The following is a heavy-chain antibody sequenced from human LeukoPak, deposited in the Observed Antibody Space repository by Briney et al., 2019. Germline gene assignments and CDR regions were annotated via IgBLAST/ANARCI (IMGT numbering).Heavy chain of an antibody. Sequence: GESLKNSCNASGYSFSNNLVAWVRHMRGEGVEWMGIIYPGDSDTRYSPSFQGQVTISVDKSISTAYLQWSSLKASDTAMYYCARREQLWYFDLWGRGTLVTVSS. CDR3: ARREQLWYFDL. CDR1: GYSFSNNL. V-gene: IGHV5-51*01. J-gene: IGHJ2*01. D-gene: IGHD1/OR15-1a*01. CDR2: IYPGDSDT.